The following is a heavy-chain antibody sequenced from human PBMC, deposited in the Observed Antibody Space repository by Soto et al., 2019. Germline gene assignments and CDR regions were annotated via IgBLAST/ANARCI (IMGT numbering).Heavy chain of an antibody. J-gene: IGHJ6*02. CDR3: ARARVAYYYGMDV. CDR2: IYYSGST. Sequence: QVQLQESGPGLVKPSETLFLTCTVSGGSISSYYWSWIRQPPGKGLEWIGYIYYSGSTNYNPSLKSRVTISVDTSKTQFSLKLSSVTAADTAVYYCARARVAYYYGMDVWGQGTTVTVSS. V-gene: IGHV4-59*01. D-gene: IGHD2-15*01. CDR1: GGSISSYY.